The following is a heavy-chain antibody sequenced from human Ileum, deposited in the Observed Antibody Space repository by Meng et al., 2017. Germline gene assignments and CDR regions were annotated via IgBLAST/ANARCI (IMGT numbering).Heavy chain of an antibody. CDR3: AAFCSGGSCPDY. J-gene: IGHJ4*02. CDR2: IHYSGST. Sequence: VQLQESGPGLVKSSQTLSLTCTVSGGSISSGDYYWSWIRQPPGKGLDWIGYIHYSGSTNYNPSLKSRITMSVDTSKNQVSLKLSSVTAADTAIYYCAAFCSGGSCPDYWGQGTLVTVSS. CDR1: GGSISSGDYY. D-gene: IGHD2-15*01. V-gene: IGHV4-61*08.